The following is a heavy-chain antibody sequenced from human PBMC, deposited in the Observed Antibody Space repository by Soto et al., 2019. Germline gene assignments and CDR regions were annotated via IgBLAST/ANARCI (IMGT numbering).Heavy chain of an antibody. D-gene: IGHD6-13*01. CDR1: GFTFSDYY. V-gene: IGHV3-11*01. CDR3: ARLTVDSSSWSYYYYYMDV. J-gene: IGHJ6*03. CDR2: ISSSGSTI. Sequence: GGSLRLSCAASGFTFSDYYMSWIRQAPGKGLEWVSYISSSGSTIYYADSVKGRFTISRDNAKNSLYLQMNSLRAEDTAVYYCARLTVDSSSWSYYYYYMDVWGKGTTVTVSS.